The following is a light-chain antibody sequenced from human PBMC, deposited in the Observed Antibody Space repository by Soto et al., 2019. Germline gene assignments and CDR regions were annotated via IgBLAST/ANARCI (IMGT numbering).Light chain of an antibody. Sequence: DIVMTQSPDSLAVSLGERATINCKSSQSVLYSSNNKNYFAWYQQKPGQPPKLLISWASTRESVVPDRFSGSGSGPDFTLTISSLQAEDVAVYYCQQHYSTPLSFGQGTRLEIK. CDR2: WAS. CDR1: QSVLYSSNNKNY. V-gene: IGKV4-1*01. J-gene: IGKJ5*01. CDR3: QQHYSTPLS.